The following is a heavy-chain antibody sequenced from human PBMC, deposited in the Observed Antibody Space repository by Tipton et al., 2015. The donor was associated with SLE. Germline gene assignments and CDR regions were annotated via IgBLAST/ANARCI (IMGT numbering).Heavy chain of an antibody. D-gene: IGHD4-11*01. Sequence: TLSLTCTVSGGSLSSGSYYWSWIRQPPGKGLEWIGYIYYSGSTNYNPSLKSRVTISVDTSKNQFSLKLSSVTAADTAVYYCAKDIVPTVTGGEAFDIWGQGTMVTVSS. CDR3: AKDIVPTVTGGEAFDI. CDR1: GGSLSSGSYY. J-gene: IGHJ3*02. CDR2: IYYSGST. V-gene: IGHV4-61*01.